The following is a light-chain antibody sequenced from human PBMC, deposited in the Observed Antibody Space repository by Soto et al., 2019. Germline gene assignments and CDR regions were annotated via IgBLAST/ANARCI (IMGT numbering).Light chain of an antibody. CDR1: QSINNG. Sequence: DIQMTQSPSTLSASVGDRVTITCRASQSINNGLAWYQQKPGRAPKLLIYDASSLQSGVPSRFSGSGSGTQFTLTISSLQPDDFASYYCQQYKSYSRTFGQGTKV. CDR2: DAS. CDR3: QQYKSYSRT. J-gene: IGKJ1*01. V-gene: IGKV1-5*01.